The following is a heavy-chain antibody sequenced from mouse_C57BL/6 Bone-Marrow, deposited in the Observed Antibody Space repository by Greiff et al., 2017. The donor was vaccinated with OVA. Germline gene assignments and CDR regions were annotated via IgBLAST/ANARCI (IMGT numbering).Heavy chain of an antibody. CDR1: GYTFTSYW. J-gene: IGHJ3*01. Sequence: QVQLKQPGAELVKPGASVKVSCKASGYTFTSYWMHWVKQRPGQGLEWIGRIHPSDSDTNYNQKFKGKATLPVDKSSSTAYMQSSSLTSEDAAVDYCAMPSKGGFAYWGQGTLVTVSA. V-gene: IGHV1-74*01. CDR2: IHPSDSDT. CDR3: AMPSKGGFAY.